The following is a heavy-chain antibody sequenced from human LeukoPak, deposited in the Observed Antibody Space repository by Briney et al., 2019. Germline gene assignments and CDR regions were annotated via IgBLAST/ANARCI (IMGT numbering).Heavy chain of an antibody. J-gene: IGHJ4*02. CDR1: GGSISSYY. Sequence: SETLSLTCTVSGGSISSYYWSWIRQPAGKGLEWIGRIYTSGSTSYNPSLKSRVTISVDKSKNQFSLKLSSVTAADTAVYYCARVGDDYGDYWGQGTLVTVSS. CDR3: ARVGDDYGDY. CDR2: IYTSGST. D-gene: IGHD1-26*01. V-gene: IGHV4-4*07.